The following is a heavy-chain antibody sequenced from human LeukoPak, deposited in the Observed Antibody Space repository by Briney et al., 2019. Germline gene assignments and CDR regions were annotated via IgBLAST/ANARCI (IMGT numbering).Heavy chain of an antibody. J-gene: IGHJ5*02. D-gene: IGHD2-2*01. Sequence: GGSLRLSCAASGFTFINYAMSWVRQAPGKGLEWVSAITSGGRTYYADSVKGRFTISRDNSKNTLYLQMNSLRAEDTAVYYCAKSTARYQLLSSWGQGTLVTLSS. CDR3: AKSTARYQLLSS. V-gene: IGHV3-23*01. CDR2: ITSGGRT. CDR1: GFTFINYA.